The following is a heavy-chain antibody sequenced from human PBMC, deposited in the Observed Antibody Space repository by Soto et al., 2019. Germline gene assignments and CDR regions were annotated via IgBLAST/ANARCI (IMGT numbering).Heavy chain of an antibody. J-gene: IGHJ5*02. CDR1: GYTFTSYA. CDR3: ARASAIFGVVSGP. CDR2: INAGNGNT. Sequence: SVKVSCKASGYTFTSYAMHWVRQAPGQRLEWMGWINAGNGNTKYSQKFQGRVTITRDTSASTAYMELSSLRSEDTAVYYCARASAIFGVVSGPWGQGTLVTVSS. V-gene: IGHV1-3*01. D-gene: IGHD3-3*01.